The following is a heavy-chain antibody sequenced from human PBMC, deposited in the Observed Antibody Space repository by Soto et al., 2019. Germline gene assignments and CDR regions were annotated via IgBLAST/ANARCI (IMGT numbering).Heavy chain of an antibody. V-gene: IGHV3-48*03. CDR2: ISSSGSTI. Sequence: PGGSRRLSCGASVFTFSGYGMNGGGQAPGKGLGWVSYISSSGSTIDYADSVKGRFTISRDNAKNSLYLQMNSLRAEDTAVYYCARAPRLVPAAMTLYYYYGMDVWGQGTTVTVSS. D-gene: IGHD2-2*01. CDR1: VFTFSGYG. J-gene: IGHJ6*02. CDR3: ARAPRLVPAAMTLYYYYGMDV.